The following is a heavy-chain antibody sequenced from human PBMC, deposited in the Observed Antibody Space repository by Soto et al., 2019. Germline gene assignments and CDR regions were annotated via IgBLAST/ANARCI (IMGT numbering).Heavy chain of an antibody. J-gene: IGHJ4*02. V-gene: IGHV3-30*18. CDR3: AKGDILTGYYNY. CDR1: GFTFSSYG. Sequence: QVQLVESGGGVVQPGRSLRLSCAASGFTFSSYGMHWVRQAPGKELEWVAVISYDGSNKYYADSVKGRFTISRDNSKNTLYLQMNSLRAEDTAVYYCAKGDILTGYYNYWGQGTLVTVSS. D-gene: IGHD3-9*01. CDR2: ISYDGSNK.